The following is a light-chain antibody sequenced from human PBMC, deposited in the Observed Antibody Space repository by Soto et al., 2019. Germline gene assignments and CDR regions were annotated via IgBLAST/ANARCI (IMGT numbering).Light chain of an antibody. CDR1: RSNLGTYY. Sequence: QSVLTQPPSVSAAPGQKIIISCSGSRSNLGTYYVSWYHQLPGTAPTVVIYDNSRRPSGIPDRFSGSKSGTSATLAITGLQTGDEGNYSCGAWDSSLNVYVFGGGTKVTVL. CDR2: DNS. J-gene: IGLJ1*01. CDR3: GAWDSSLNVYV. V-gene: IGLV1-51*01.